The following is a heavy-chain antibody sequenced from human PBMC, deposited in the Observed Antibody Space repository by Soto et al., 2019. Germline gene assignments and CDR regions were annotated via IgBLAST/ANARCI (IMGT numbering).Heavy chain of an antibody. D-gene: IGHD3-22*01. J-gene: IGHJ4*02. Sequence: SGPTLVNPPQTLTLTCTFSGFSLSTSGMCVSWIRQPPGKALEWRALIYWDDDKYYSTSLKTRITISKDTSKNQVVLTMTNMDHMETAKYYWPRVDDSSGDYRGHFDYGGQGTLVTLSS. V-gene: IGHV2-70*01. CDR2: IYWDDDK. CDR3: PRVDDSSGDYRGHFDY. CDR1: GFSLSTSGMC.